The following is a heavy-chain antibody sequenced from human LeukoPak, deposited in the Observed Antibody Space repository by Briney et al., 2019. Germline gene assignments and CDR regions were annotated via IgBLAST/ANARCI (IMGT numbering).Heavy chain of an antibody. D-gene: IGHD6-13*01. CDR3: ASGPYSSSWSYYFDY. Sequence: GGSLRLSCAASGFTFSSYSMNWVRQAPGKGLEWVSSISSSSTYIYYADSVKGRFTISRDNAKNSLYLQMNSLRAEDTAVYYCASGPYSSSWSYYFDYWGQGTLVTVSS. CDR1: GFTFSSYS. V-gene: IGHV3-21*01. CDR2: ISSSSTYI. J-gene: IGHJ4*02.